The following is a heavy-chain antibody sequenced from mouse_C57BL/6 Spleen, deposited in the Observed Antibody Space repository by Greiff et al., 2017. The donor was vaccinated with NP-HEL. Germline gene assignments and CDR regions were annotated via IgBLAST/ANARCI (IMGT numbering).Heavy chain of an antibody. Sequence: EVKLVESGGGLVKPGGSLKLSCAASGFTFSSYTMSWVRQTPEKRLEWVATISGGGGNTYYPDSVKGRFTISRDNAKNTLYLQMSSLMSEDTALYYCARPIYYGNYDWYFDVWGTGTTVTVSS. CDR2: ISGGGGNT. V-gene: IGHV5-9*01. D-gene: IGHD2-1*01. J-gene: IGHJ1*03. CDR3: ARPIYYGNYDWYFDV. CDR1: GFTFSSYT.